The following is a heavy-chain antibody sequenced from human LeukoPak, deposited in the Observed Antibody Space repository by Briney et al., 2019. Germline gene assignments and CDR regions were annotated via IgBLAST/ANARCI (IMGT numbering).Heavy chain of an antibody. J-gene: IGHJ4*01. CDR2: IWSDASNR. CDR1: GFIFSHYG. CDR3: ARDAQRGFDYSNSLEY. D-gene: IGHD4-11*01. V-gene: IGHV3-33*01. Sequence: GRSLRLSCAASGFIFSHYGMHWVRQAPGKGLERVAVIWSDASNRFYAGSVKGRFTISRDNSQNTLFLQMNSLRAEDTAMYYCARDAQRGFDYSNSLEYWGHGTLVTVSS.